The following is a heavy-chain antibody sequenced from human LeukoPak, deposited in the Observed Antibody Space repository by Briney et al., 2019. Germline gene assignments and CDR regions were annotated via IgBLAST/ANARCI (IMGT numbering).Heavy chain of an antibody. CDR2: ISSSSSYI. D-gene: IGHD3-3*01. J-gene: IGHJ6*03. Sequence: PGGSLRLSCAASGFTFSSYSMNWVRQAPGKGLEWVSSISSSSSYIYYADSVKGRFTISRDNAKNSLYLQMNSLRAEDTAVYYCARDAVLRFLEWAQNYYYYMDVWGKGTTVTVSS. CDR1: GFTFSSYS. V-gene: IGHV3-21*01. CDR3: ARDAVLRFLEWAQNYYYYMDV.